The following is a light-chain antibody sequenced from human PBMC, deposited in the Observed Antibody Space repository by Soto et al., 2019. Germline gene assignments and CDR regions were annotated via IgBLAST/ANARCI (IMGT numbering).Light chain of an antibody. CDR1: SIDVGGYNY. Sequence: QSALTQPASVSGSPGQSITISFTGTSIDVGGYNYVSWYQQHPGKAPKLMIYEVSNRPSGVSNRFSGSKSGNTASLTISGLQAEDEADYYCSSYTSSSNSFGTGTKVTVL. V-gene: IGLV2-14*01. CDR2: EVS. CDR3: SSYTSSSNS. J-gene: IGLJ1*01.